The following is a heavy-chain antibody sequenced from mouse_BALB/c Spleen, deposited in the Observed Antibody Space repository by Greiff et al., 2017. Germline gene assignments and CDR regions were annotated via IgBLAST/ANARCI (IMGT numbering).Heavy chain of an antibody. J-gene: IGHJ4*01. CDR3: AREGSLLRAMDY. CDR2: INPGSGGT. Sequence: VQLHQSGAELVRPGTSVKVSCKASGYAFTNYLIEWVKQRPGQGLEWIGVINPGSGGTNYNEKFKGKATLTADKSSSTAYMQLSSLTSDDSAVYFCAREGSLLRAMDYWGQGTSVTVSS. CDR1: GYAFTNYL. V-gene: IGHV1-54*01. D-gene: IGHD1-2*01.